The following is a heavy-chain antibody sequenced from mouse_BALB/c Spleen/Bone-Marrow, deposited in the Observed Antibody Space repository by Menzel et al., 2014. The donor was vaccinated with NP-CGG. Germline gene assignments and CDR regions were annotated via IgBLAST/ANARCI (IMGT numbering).Heavy chain of an antibody. Sequence: EVQLQESGGGLVKPGGSLKLSCAASGFTFSSYAMSRVRQSPEKRLEWVAEISSGGSYTYYPDTVTGRFTISRDNAKNTLYLEMSSLRSEDTAMYYCARITKSSYYYAMDYWGQGTSVTVSS. CDR1: GFTFSSYA. CDR3: ARITKSSYYYAMDY. J-gene: IGHJ4*01. CDR2: ISSGGSYT. D-gene: IGHD1-1*01. V-gene: IGHV5-9-4*01.